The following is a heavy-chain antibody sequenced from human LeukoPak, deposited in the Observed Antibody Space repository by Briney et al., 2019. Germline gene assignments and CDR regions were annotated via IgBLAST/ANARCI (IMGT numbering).Heavy chain of an antibody. Sequence: PSEILSLTCTVSGDSISSSSYYWGWIRQPPGKGLEWIGSIYYSGSTYYNPSLKSRVTISVDTSKNQFSLKLSSVTAADTAVYYCARLAMVRGVNWGQGTLVTVSS. V-gene: IGHV4-39*07. J-gene: IGHJ4*02. CDR2: IYYSGST. CDR1: GDSISSSSYY. CDR3: ARLAMVRGVN. D-gene: IGHD3-10*01.